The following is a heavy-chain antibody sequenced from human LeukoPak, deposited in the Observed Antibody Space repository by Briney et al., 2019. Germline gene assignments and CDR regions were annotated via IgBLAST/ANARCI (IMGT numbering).Heavy chain of an antibody. CDR1: GYTFTIYY. J-gene: IGHJ6*02. CDR3: ARGGADIVVVPAFRMDV. Sequence: ASVTVSFTASGYTFTIYYMHWVRQAPGQGREWVGIINPSGGSTSYAQKFQGRVTMTSDTSTSTVYMELSSLRSEDTAVYYCARGGADIVVVPAFRMDVWGQGTTVTVSS. CDR2: INPSGGST. V-gene: IGHV1-46*01. D-gene: IGHD2-2*01.